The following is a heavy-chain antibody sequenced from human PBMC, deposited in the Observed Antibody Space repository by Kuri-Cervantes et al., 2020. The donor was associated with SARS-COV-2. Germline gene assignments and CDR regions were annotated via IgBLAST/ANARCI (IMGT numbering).Heavy chain of an antibody. J-gene: IGHJ4*02. V-gene: IGHV4-59*12. CDR3: ARVFEGYGYFDY. D-gene: IGHD4-17*01. CDR1: GGSISSYY. CDR2: IYYSGST. Sequence: SETLSLTCTVSGGSISSYYWSWIRQPPEKGLEWIGNIYYSGSTNYNPSLKSRVTISVDTSKNQFSLKLSSVTAADTAVYYCARVFEGYGYFDYWGQGTLVTVSS.